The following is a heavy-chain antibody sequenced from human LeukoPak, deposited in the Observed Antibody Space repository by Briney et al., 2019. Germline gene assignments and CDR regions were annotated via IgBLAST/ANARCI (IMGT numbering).Heavy chain of an antibody. CDR1: GYTITGYY. CDR3: ARDRGDDTVSYFDY. D-gene: IGHD3-22*01. V-gene: IGHV1-2*06. Sequence: GSVKVSSTASGYTITGYYMHWVRQAPGHGVEWMGRINPKSGDTNSAQKFQGRITMTRDKYINTAYMELSRLRSDDTAVYFCARDRGDDTVSYFDYWGQGTLVSVSS. CDR2: INPKSGDT. J-gene: IGHJ4*02.